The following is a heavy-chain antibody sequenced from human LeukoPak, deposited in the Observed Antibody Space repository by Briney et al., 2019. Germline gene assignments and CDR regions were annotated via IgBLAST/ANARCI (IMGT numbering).Heavy chain of an antibody. CDR2: IYYSGST. CDR3: ARGARIVGVAYYFDY. V-gene: IGHV4-39*07. D-gene: IGHD1-26*01. Sequence: PSETLSLTCTVSGGSISSSSYYWGWLRQPPGKGLEWIGSIYYSGSTYYNPSLKSRVTISVDTSKNQFSLKLSSVTAADTAVYYCARGARIVGVAYYFDYWGQGTLVTVSS. J-gene: IGHJ4*02. CDR1: GGSISSSSYY.